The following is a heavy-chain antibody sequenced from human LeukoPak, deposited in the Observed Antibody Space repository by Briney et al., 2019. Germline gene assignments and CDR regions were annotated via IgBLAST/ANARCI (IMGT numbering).Heavy chain of an antibody. CDR3: ARVASGYYEDY. V-gene: IGHV4-59*01. J-gene: IGHJ4*02. CDR1: GGSISSYY. Sequence: SETLSLTCTVSGGSISSYYWSWIRQPPGKGLEWIGYIYYSGSTNYNPSLKSRVTISVDTSKNQFSLKLSSVTAADTAVYYCARVASGYYEDYWGQVTLVTVSS. CDR2: IYYSGST. D-gene: IGHD3-3*01.